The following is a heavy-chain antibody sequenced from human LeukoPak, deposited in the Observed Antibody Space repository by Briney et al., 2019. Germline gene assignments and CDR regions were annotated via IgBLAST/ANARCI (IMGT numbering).Heavy chain of an antibody. D-gene: IGHD6-13*01. CDR3: AKDMGFYSSSWNCFDY. CDR1: GFTFDDYA. Sequence: GGSLRLSCAASGFTFDDYAMHWVRQAPGKGLEWVSGISWNSGSIGYADSVKGRFTISRDNAKNSLYLQMNSLRAEDTALYYCAKDMGFYSSSWNCFDYWGQGTLVTVSS. CDR2: ISWNSGSI. J-gene: IGHJ4*02. V-gene: IGHV3-9*01.